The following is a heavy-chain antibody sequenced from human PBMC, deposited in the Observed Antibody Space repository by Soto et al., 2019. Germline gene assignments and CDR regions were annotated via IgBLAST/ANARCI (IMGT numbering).Heavy chain of an antibody. Sequence: GASVKVSCKASGYAFTNFGISWVRQAPGQGLEWMGRISTYNGNTNYPQSLQGRLTMTTDTSTTTAYMELRNLRSDDTAVYYCARDPYHVLMVNAPNLYGMDVWGQGTTVTVSS. CDR2: ISTYNGNT. V-gene: IGHV1-18*01. CDR3: ARDPYHVLMVNAPNLYGMDV. D-gene: IGHD2-8*01. J-gene: IGHJ6*02. CDR1: GYAFTNFG.